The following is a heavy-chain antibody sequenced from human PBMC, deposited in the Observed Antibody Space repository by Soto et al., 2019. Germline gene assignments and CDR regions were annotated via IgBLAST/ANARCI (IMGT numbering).Heavy chain of an antibody. D-gene: IGHD3-10*01. Sequence: QVQLVQSGAEVKKPGSSVKVSCKASGGTFSSYTISWVRQAPGQGLEWMGRIIPILGIANYAQKFQGRGTITADKSTSTAYMELSSLRSEDTAVYYCATLMVRADYWGQGTLVTVSS. CDR2: IIPILGIA. CDR1: GGTFSSYT. V-gene: IGHV1-69*02. J-gene: IGHJ4*02. CDR3: ATLMVRADY.